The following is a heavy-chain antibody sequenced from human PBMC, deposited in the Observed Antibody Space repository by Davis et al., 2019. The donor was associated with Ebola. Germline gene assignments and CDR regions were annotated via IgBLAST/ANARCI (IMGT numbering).Heavy chain of an antibody. CDR2: IYYSGST. CDR3: ARGGYDFWSGPGNWFDP. J-gene: IGHJ5*02. CDR1: GGSISSYY. D-gene: IGHD3-3*01. V-gene: IGHV4-59*01. Sequence: SETLSLTCNVSGGSISSYYWSWIRQPPGKGLEWIGYIYYSGSTNYNPSLKSRVTISVDTSKNQFSLKLSSVTAADTAVYYCARGGYDFWSGPGNWFDPWGQGTLVTVSS.